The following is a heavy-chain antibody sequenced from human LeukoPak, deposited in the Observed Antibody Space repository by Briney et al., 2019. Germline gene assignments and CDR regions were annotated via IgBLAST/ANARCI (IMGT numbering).Heavy chain of an antibody. Sequence: SETLSLTCTVSGGSISSGDYYWSWIRQPPGKGLEWIGYIYTSGSTNYNPSLKSRVTISVDTSKNQFSLKLSSVTAADTAVYYCARHHHRVGAPRGYFDFWGQGTLVTVSS. V-gene: IGHV4-30-4*01. CDR1: GGSISSGDYY. D-gene: IGHD1-26*01. CDR3: ARHHHRVGAPRGYFDF. J-gene: IGHJ4*02. CDR2: IYTSGST.